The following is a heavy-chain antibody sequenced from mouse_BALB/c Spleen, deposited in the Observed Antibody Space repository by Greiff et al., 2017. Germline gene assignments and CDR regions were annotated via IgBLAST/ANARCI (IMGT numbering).Heavy chain of an antibody. CDR1: GFTFSDYY. V-gene: IGHV5-4*02. CDR3: ARAPFDYYAMDY. Sequence: EVKLVESGGGLVKPGGSLKLSCAASGFTFSDYYMYWVRQTPEKRLEWVATISDGGSYTYYPDSVKGRFTISRDNAKNNLYLQMSSLKFEDTAMYYCARAPFDYYAMDYWGQGTSVTVSS. J-gene: IGHJ4*01. CDR2: ISDGGSYT.